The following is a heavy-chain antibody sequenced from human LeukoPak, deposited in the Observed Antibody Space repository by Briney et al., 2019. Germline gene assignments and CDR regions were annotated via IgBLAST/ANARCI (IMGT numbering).Heavy chain of an antibody. CDR2: INHSGST. J-gene: IGHJ3*02. D-gene: IGHD3-22*01. V-gene: IGHV4-34*01. CDR3: ARTPQVYYDSSGYSAPIDAFDI. CDR1: GGSFSGYY. Sequence: AETLSLTCAVYGGSFSGYYWSWIRQPPGKGLEWIGEINHSGSTNYNPSLKRRVTISVDTSKNQSSLKLSSVTAADTAVYYCARTPQVYYDSSGYSAPIDAFDIWGQGTMVTVSS.